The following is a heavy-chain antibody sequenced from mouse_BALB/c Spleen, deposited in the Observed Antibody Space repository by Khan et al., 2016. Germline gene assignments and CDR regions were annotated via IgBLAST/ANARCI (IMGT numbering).Heavy chain of an antibody. J-gene: IGHJ3*01. Sequence: EVKLPESGGGLVQPGGSLKLSCAASGFEFSRYWMRWVRQAPGKGLEWFGEITPDSSTINYTPSLKGKFIIYSDNAKNMLYQQMSKVRSEHAALSNSARRGGYFANWGEGTLVTVSA. CDR3: ARRGGYFAN. D-gene: IGHD2-2*01. CDR1: GFEFSRYW. CDR2: ITPDSSTI. V-gene: IGHV4-1*02.